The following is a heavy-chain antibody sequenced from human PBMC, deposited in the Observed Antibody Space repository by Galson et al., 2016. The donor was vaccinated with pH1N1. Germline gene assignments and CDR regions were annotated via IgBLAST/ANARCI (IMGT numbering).Heavy chain of an antibody. V-gene: IGHV3-7*01. CDR1: EFIFSDHW. Sequence: SLRLSCAASEFIFSDHWMSWVRQAPDKGLEWVANTNQDGSQKYYVDSVRGRFTISRDNAKNSVSLQMNSLRPDDTGVYYCVRAIGAAASFWGQGTLVTVSS. CDR3: VRAIGAAASF. D-gene: IGHD6-13*01. J-gene: IGHJ4*02. CDR2: TNQDGSQK.